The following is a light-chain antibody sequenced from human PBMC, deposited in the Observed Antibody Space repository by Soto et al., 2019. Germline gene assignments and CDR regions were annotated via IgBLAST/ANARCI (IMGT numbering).Light chain of an antibody. V-gene: IGKV1-33*01. CDR2: AAS. Sequence: DIQMTQSPASLSAFVGDRVTITCQASQDIVNSLNWYQQKPGKAPKLLIYAASSLETGVPSKFSGSGSGTDFSVTIFSLQPEDVATYYCQHYDSLPPTFGPGTKVDIK. CDR1: QDIVNS. CDR3: QHYDSLPPT. J-gene: IGKJ3*01.